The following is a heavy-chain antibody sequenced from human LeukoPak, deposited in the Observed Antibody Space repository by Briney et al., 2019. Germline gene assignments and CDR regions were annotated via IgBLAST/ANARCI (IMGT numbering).Heavy chain of an antibody. Sequence: GGSLRLSCAASGFTFDDYAMHWVRHAPGKGLEWVSGISWNSGSIGYADSVKGRFTISRDNAKNSLYLQMNSLRAEDTAVYFCAGGRNWVSSDWGEGSL. CDR3: AGGRNWVSSD. J-gene: IGHJ4*02. CDR1: GFTFDDYA. CDR2: ISWNSGSI. V-gene: IGHV3-9*01. D-gene: IGHD7-27*01.